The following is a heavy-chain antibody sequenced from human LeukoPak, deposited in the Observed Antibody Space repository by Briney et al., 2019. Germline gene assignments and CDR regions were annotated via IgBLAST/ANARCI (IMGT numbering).Heavy chain of an antibody. D-gene: IGHD3-10*01. V-gene: IGHV1-18*01. Sequence: ASVKVSCKASGYTFTSFGFSWVRQAPGQGLEWIGWISPYSGNTNYAQKFQGRVTLTTDTSTSTAYMELSSLRSDDTAVYHCARALVRGASDRWGQGTLVTVSS. CDR2: ISPYSGNT. J-gene: IGHJ5*02. CDR1: GYTFTSFG. CDR3: ARALVRGASDR.